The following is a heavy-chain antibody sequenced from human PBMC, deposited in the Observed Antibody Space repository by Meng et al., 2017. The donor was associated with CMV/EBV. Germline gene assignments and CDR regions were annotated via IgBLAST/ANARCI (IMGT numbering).Heavy chain of an antibody. CDR2: ISYDGSNK. J-gene: IGHJ6*02. D-gene: IGHD2-2*01. V-gene: IGHV3-30-3*01. Sequence: GASLKISCAASGFTFSSYAMHWVRQAPGKGLEWVAVISYDGSNKYYANSVKGRFTISRDNSKNTLYLQMNSLGAEDTAVYYCARSPGSYGCASTSFYYYYYYGMDVWGQGTTVTVSS. CDR3: ARSPGSYGCASTSFYYYYYYGMDV. CDR1: GFTFSSYA.